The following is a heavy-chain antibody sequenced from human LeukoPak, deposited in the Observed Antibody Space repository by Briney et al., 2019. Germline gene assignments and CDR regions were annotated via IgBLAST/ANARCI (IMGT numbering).Heavy chain of an antibody. J-gene: IGHJ5*02. Sequence: AGGSLRLSCAAPGITFSSSAVSWVRQAPGKGLEWVSAISGSGGSTYYAASVKGRFTISRDNSKNTLYLQMNSLRAEDTAVYYCAKVSHYYDSSGYGWFDPWGQGTLVTVSS. D-gene: IGHD3-22*01. CDR1: GITFSSSA. CDR2: ISGSGGST. CDR3: AKVSHYYDSSGYGWFDP. V-gene: IGHV3-23*01.